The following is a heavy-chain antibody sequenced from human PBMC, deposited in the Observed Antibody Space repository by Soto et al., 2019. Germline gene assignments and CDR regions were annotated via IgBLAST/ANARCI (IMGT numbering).Heavy chain of an antibody. V-gene: IGHV3-7*05. CDR3: ARDKRRGTPSPLFDY. CDR2: IKQDGSEK. CDR1: GFPFSSYW. Sequence: PGGSLRLSCAASGFPFSSYWMSWVRQAPGKGLEWVANIKQDGSEKYYVDSVKGRFTISRDNAKNSLYLQMNSLRAEDTAVYYCARDKRRGTPSPLFDYWGQGVLVTVSS. J-gene: IGHJ4*02.